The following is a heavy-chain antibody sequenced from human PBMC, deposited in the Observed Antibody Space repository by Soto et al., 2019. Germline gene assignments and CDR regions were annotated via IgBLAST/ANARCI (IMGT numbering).Heavy chain of an antibody. CDR1: GDSVSKNSAT. V-gene: IGHV6-1*01. D-gene: IGHD3-16*01. CDR3: ARGSLRGGNWYFDL. Sequence: QEQLQQSGPGLVKPSQTLSLTCAISGDSVSKNSATWNWIRQSPARGLEWLGRTYYRSKWYNDYAVSVKSRITINPDTSKNQFSLQLSSVTPEDTAVYYCARGSLRGGNWYFDLWGRGTLVTVSS. J-gene: IGHJ2*01. CDR2: TYYRSKWYN.